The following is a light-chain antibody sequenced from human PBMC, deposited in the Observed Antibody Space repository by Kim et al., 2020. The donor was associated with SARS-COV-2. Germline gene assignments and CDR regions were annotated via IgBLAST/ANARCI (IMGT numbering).Light chain of an antibody. CDR2: GDT. V-gene: IGLV1-40*01. CDR3: QSYDSSLSASV. Sequence: QSVLTQPPSVSGAPGQRVTISCTGNTSNIGANYDVHWYQQLPGTAPKLLIHGDTNRPSGVPDRFSGSKSGTSASLAITGLQAEDEADYYCQSYDSSLSASVFGGGTQLTVL. J-gene: IGLJ3*02. CDR1: TSNIGANYD.